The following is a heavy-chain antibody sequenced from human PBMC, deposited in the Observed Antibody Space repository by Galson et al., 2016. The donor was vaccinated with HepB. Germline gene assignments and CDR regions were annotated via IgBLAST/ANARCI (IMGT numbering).Heavy chain of an antibody. V-gene: IGHV1-18*04. CDR3: ARDDGSTWVTDY. CDR1: GYTFTSYG. CDR2: ISAYNGNT. D-gene: IGHD4-23*01. J-gene: IGHJ4*02. Sequence: SVKVSCKASGYTFTSYGITWVRQAPGQGLEWMGWISAYNGNTNYAQKLQGRVTITRDISASTVYMELNTLRSEDTAVYYCARDDGSTWVTDYWGQGTLVTVSS.